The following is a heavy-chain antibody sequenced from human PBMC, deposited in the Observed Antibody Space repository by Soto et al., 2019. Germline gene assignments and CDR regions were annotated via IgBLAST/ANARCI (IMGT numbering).Heavy chain of an antibody. D-gene: IGHD3-10*01. CDR2: INHSGST. J-gene: IGHJ5*02. V-gene: IGHV4-34*01. CDR1: GGPSSGYC. CDR3: ARRVTMVRGVIIGRYNWFDP. Sequence: PSATPSATCTVAGGPSSGYCWSCVRQPPGPGLEWIGEINHSGSTNYNPSLKSRVTISVDTSKNQFSLKLSSVIAADTAVYYCARRVTMVRGVIIGRYNWFDPWGQGTLVTVSS.